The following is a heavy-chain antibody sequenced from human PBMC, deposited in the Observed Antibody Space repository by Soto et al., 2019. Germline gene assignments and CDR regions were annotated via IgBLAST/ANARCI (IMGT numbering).Heavy chain of an antibody. J-gene: IGHJ4*02. CDR3: ARRIVGGTAYLDY. D-gene: IGHD1-26*01. Sequence: GESLKISCKASGYSFSTYWIGWVRQMPGKGLEWMGIIYPGDSDTRYSPSFQGQVTVSADRSITTAYLQWSSLKASDTAIYYCARRIVGGTAYLDYWGQGSLVTVSS. CDR1: GYSFSTYW. CDR2: IYPGDSDT. V-gene: IGHV5-51*01.